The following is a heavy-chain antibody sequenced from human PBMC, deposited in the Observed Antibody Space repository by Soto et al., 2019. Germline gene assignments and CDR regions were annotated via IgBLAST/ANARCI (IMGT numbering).Heavy chain of an antibody. CDR3: AGGPPLYSTGRSPPPDY. V-gene: IGHV1-18*01. D-gene: IGHD6-19*01. CDR1: GYAFTSYG. Sequence: GASVKVSCKASGYAFTSYGISWVRQAPGQGLEWMGWISAYNGNTNYAQKLQGRVTMTTDTSANTAYMELNSLRSDDTAVYYCAGGPPLYSTGRSPPPDYWGQGTLVTVSS. J-gene: IGHJ4*02. CDR2: ISAYNGNT.